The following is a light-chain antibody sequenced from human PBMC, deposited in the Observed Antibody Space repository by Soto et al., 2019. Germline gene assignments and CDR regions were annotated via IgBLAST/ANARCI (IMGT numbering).Light chain of an antibody. J-gene: IGKJ5*01. Sequence: DIQMTQSPSSLSASIGDRVTITCRASQSISSHLYWFQQKPGQAPKLLIYAASSLQSGVPSRFSGSGSGTDFTLTISSLQPEDFATYDCQQSYSNSITFGQGTRLEIK. CDR3: QQSYSNSIT. V-gene: IGKV1-39*01. CDR1: QSISSH. CDR2: AAS.